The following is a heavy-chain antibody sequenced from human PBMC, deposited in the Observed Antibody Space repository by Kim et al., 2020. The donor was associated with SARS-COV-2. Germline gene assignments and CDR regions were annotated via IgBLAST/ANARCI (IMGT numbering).Heavy chain of an antibody. J-gene: IGHJ3*02. Sequence: GGSLRLSCAASGFTVSSNYMSWVRQAPGKGLEWVSVIYSGGSTYYADSVKGRFTISRDNSKNKLYLQMNSLRAEDTAVYYCAIDSSGYYYGAFDIWGQGTMVTVSS. D-gene: IGHD3-22*01. CDR1: GFTVSSNY. CDR3: AIDSSGYYYGAFDI. V-gene: IGHV3-53*01. CDR2: IYSGGST.